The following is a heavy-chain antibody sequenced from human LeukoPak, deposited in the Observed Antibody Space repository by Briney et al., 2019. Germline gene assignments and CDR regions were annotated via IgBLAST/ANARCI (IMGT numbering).Heavy chain of an antibody. D-gene: IGHD6-13*01. CDR3: AKGRHSSSWSPFDY. CDR1: GFTFDDYA. J-gene: IGHJ4*02. V-gene: IGHV3-9*03. CDR2: ISWNSGSI. Sequence: GRSLRLSCAASGFTFDDYAMHWVRQAPGKGLEWVSGISWNSGSIGNADSVKGRFTISRDNAKNSLYLQMNSLRAEDMALYYCAKGRHSSSWSPFDYWGQGTLVTVSS.